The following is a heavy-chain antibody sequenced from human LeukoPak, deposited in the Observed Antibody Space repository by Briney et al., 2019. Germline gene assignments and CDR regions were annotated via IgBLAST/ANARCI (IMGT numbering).Heavy chain of an antibody. J-gene: IGHJ4*02. CDR3: ARSSHYYDSSGYYAPEYYFDY. V-gene: IGHV1-46*01. D-gene: IGHD3-22*01. CDR1: GYTFTSYY. Sequence: ASVKVSCKASGYTFTSYYMHWVRRAPGQGLEWMGIINPSGGSTSYAQKFQGRVTMTRDTSTSTVYMELSSLRSEDTAVYYCARSSHYYDSSGYYAPEYYFDYWGQGTLVTVSS. CDR2: INPSGGST.